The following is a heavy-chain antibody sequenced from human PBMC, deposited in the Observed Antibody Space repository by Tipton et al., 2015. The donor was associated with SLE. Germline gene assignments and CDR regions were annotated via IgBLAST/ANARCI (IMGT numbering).Heavy chain of an antibody. Sequence: TLSLTCTVSGDSITRSDCYWGWIRQPPGKGLEWIGNVYYSGSTHYNPSLKSRVTISVDTSKNQFSLKLTSVTATDTAVYYCARLNTSSTLDFWGQGTLVTVSS. D-gene: IGHD6-13*01. CDR1: GDSITRSDCY. CDR2: VYYSGST. V-gene: IGHV4-39*07. CDR3: ARLNTSSTLDF. J-gene: IGHJ4*02.